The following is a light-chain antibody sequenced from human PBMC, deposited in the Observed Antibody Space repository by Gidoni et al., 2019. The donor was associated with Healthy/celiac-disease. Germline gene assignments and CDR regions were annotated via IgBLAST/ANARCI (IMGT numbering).Light chain of an antibody. J-gene: IGKJ1*01. V-gene: IGKV1-39*01. CDR3: KQSYSTPWT. Sequence: DIQMTQSPSSLSASVGHRVTITCRASQSISSYLNWYQQKPGKAPKLLIYAASSLQSGVPSRFSGSGSGTDFTLTISSLQPEDFATYYCKQSYSTPWTFGQGTKVEIK. CDR1: QSISSY. CDR2: AAS.